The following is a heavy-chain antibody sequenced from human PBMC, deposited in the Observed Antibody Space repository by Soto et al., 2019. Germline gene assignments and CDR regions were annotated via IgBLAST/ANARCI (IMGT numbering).Heavy chain of an antibody. CDR2: INAGNGNT. J-gene: IGHJ4*02. CDR1: GYTFTSYA. V-gene: IGHV1-3*01. CDR3: ARDSGDFWSGYWSYFDY. Sequence: QVQLVQSGAEVKKPGASVKVSCKASGYTFTSYAMHWVRQAPGQRLEWMGWINAGNGNTKYSQNFQGRVTITRDTSASTAYMELSSRRSEDTAVYYCARDSGDFWSGYWSYFDYWCQGTLVTVSS. D-gene: IGHD3-3*01.